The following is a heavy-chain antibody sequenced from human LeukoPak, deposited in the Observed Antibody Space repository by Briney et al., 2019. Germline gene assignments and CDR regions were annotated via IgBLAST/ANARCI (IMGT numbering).Heavy chain of an antibody. CDR2: INPNSGGT. CDR1: GYTFTGYY. D-gene: IGHD6-19*01. Sequence: ASVKVSCKASGYTFTGYYMHWVRQAPGQGLEWMGWINPNSGGTNYAQKFQGRVTMTRDTSISTAYMELSRLRSEDTAVYYCARATYSSGWLNFHDYWGQGTLVTVSS. V-gene: IGHV1-2*02. CDR3: ARATYSSGWLNFHDY. J-gene: IGHJ4*02.